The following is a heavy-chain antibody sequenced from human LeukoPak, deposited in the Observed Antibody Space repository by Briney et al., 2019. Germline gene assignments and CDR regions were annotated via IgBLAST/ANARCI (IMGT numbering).Heavy chain of an antibody. V-gene: IGHV3-23*01. Sequence: GGSLRLSCAASAFIFSNYGMTWVRQAPGKGLEWVSYISFTTTTEYYADSVKGRFTISRDNSKNTLYLQMNSLRAEDTAVYYCYIPYYDTSAYKGYWGQGTLVTVSS. J-gene: IGHJ4*02. CDR3: YIPYYDTSAYKGY. D-gene: IGHD3-22*01. CDR2: ISFTTTTE. CDR1: AFIFSNYG.